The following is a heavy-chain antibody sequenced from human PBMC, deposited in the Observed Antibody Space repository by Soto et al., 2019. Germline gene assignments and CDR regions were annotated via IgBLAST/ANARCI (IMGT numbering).Heavy chain of an antibody. Sequence: GGSLRLSCAASGFTFSSYSMNWVRQAPGKGLEWVSSISSSSSYIYYADSVKGRFTISRDNAKNSLYLQMNSLRAEDTAVYYCARDGSSDYYYMDVWGKGTTVTVSS. V-gene: IGHV3-21*01. CDR2: ISSSSSYI. CDR1: GFTFSSYS. CDR3: ARDGSSDYYYMDV. J-gene: IGHJ6*03. D-gene: IGHD6-6*01.